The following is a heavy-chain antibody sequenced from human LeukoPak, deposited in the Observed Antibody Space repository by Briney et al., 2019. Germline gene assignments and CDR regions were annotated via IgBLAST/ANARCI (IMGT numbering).Heavy chain of an antibody. Sequence: SVKVSCKASGGTFSSYAISWVRQAPGQGLEWMGGIIPIFGTANYAQKFQGRVTITADESTSTAYMELSSLGSEDTAVYYCARGKGAYSGSYPYYYYGMDVWGQGTTVTVSS. V-gene: IGHV1-69*01. CDR2: IIPIFGTA. CDR1: GGTFSSYA. D-gene: IGHD3-10*01. CDR3: ARGKGAYSGSYPYYYYGMDV. J-gene: IGHJ6*02.